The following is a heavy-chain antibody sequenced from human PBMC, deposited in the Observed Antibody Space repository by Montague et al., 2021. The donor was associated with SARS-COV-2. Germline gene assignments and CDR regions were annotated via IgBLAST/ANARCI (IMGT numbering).Heavy chain of an antibody. CDR3: ARLGWYQPLLYYYYGMDV. V-gene: IGHV3-74*01. J-gene: IGHJ6*02. Sequence: SLRLSCAASGFTFSSYWMHWVRQAPGKGLVWVSRINSDGSSTSYADSVKGRFTISRDNAKNTLYLRMNSLRAEDTAVYYCARLGWYQPLLYYYYGMDVWGQGTTVTVSS. CDR1: GFTFSSYW. CDR2: INSDGSST. D-gene: IGHD2-2*01.